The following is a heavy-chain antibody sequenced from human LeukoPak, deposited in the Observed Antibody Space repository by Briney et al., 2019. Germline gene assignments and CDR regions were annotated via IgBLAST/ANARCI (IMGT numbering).Heavy chain of an antibody. CDR2: IWYDGSNK. Sequence: GGSLRLSCAASGFTFSSYGMHWVRQAPGKGLEWEAVIWYDGSNKYYADSVKGRFTISRDNSKNTLYLQMNSLRAEDTAVYYCARDLMTTVTTYYYYGMDVWGQGTTVTVSS. CDR3: ARDLMTTVTTYYYYGMDV. D-gene: IGHD4-17*01. CDR1: GFTFSSYG. J-gene: IGHJ6*02. V-gene: IGHV3-33*01.